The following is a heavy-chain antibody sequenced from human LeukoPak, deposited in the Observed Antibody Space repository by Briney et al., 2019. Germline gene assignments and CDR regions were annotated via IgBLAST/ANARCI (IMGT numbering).Heavy chain of an antibody. J-gene: IGHJ6*02. V-gene: IGHV3-74*01. CDR3: AGGYYSSYYYGMDV. D-gene: IGHD3-22*01. Sequence: PGGSLRLSCVASGFTFTSYWMHWVRQAPGKGLVWVSRINSDGSSTNYADSVKGRFTISRDNSKNMLYLQMNSLRAEDTAVYFCAGGYYSSYYYGMDVWGQGTTVTVSS. CDR1: GFTFTSYW. CDR2: INSDGSST.